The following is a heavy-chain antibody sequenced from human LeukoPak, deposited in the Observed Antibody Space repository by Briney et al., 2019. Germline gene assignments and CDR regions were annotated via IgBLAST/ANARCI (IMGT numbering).Heavy chain of an antibody. J-gene: IGHJ4*02. CDR2: ISGSGGST. CDR1: GFTFSSYA. Sequence: GGSLRLSCAASGFTFSSYAMSWVRQAPGKGLEWVSAISGSGGSTYYADSVKGRSTISRDNSKNTLYLQMNSLRAEDTAVYYCAKERGYSYGLGGEFDYWGQGTLVTVSS. D-gene: IGHD5-18*01. CDR3: AKERGYSYGLGGEFDY. V-gene: IGHV3-23*01.